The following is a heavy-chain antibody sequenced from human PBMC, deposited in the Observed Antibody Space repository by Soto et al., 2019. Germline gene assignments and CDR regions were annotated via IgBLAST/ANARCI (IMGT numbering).Heavy chain of an antibody. J-gene: IGHJ6*02. V-gene: IGHV4-61*01. CDR1: GGFVNSDTHS. Sequence: SETLSLTCTVSGGFVNSDTHSWSWIRQTPVKRLEWIGFIYSGGSTKNPSLRSRVTMSVDTSKNQFSLKLRSVIVADTAAYHCARFVRSCSATTCSTRADVWGQGXTVTVYS. D-gene: IGHD2-2*01. CDR2: IYSGGST. CDR3: ARFVRSCSATTCSTRADV.